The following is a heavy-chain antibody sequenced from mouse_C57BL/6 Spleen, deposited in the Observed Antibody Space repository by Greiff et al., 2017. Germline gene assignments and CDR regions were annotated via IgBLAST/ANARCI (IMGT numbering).Heavy chain of an antibody. CDR2: IDPSDSYT. V-gene: IGHV1-50*01. D-gene: IGHD4-1*01. CDR3: ARRGNWDYAMDY. CDR1: GFTFTSYW. J-gene: IGHJ4*01. Sequence: QVQLQQSGAELVKPGASVTLSCKASGFTFTSYWMQWVNQWPGQGLEWIGEIDPSDSYTNYNQKFKGKATLTVDTSSSTAYMQLSSLTSEDAAVYCCARRGNWDYAMDYWGQGTSVTVSS.